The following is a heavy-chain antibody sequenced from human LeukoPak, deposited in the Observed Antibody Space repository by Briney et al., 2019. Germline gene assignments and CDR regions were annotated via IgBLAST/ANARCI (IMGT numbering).Heavy chain of an antibody. CDR3: ARGRYCSADICSGGDAFDI. V-gene: IGHV4-4*07. D-gene: IGHD2-15*01. Sequence: PSETLSLTCTVSGGSINNYYWSWIRQPAGKGLEWIGRIYTRGSTNYNPSLKSRVTMSVDTSKNQFSLKLSSVAAADTAVYYCARGRYCSADICSGGDAFDIWGQGTMVSVSS. CDR1: GGSINNYY. J-gene: IGHJ3*02. CDR2: IYTRGST.